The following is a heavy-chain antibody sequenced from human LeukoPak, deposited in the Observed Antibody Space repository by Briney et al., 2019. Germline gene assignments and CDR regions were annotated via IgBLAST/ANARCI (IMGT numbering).Heavy chain of an antibody. Sequence: GGSLRLSCAASGFTFSSYGIHWGRQAPGKGLGWVAVISNDGSNTYYADSVKGRFTISRANSKTPLYLQRTSLRAAETAVYYCPKDVLKALFGEFLPFDPCGQGNLVTVSS. CDR2: ISNDGSNT. J-gene: IGHJ5*02. CDR1: GFTFSSYG. CDR3: PKDVLKALFGEFLPFDP. V-gene: IGHV3-30*18. D-gene: IGHD3-10*01.